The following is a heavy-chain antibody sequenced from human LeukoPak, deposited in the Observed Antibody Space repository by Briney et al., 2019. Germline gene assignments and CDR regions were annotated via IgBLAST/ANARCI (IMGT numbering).Heavy chain of an antibody. CDR1: GGSISSSSYY. V-gene: IGHV4-61*05. Sequence: SETLSLTCTVSGGSISSSSYYWGWIRQPPGKGLEWIGYIYYSGITNYNPSLKSRVTISVDTSKNQFSLKLSSVTAADTAVYYCARGIKNYPSSFDYWGQGTLVTVSS. CDR2: IYYSGIT. J-gene: IGHJ4*02. CDR3: ARGIKNYPSSFDY. D-gene: IGHD1-7*01.